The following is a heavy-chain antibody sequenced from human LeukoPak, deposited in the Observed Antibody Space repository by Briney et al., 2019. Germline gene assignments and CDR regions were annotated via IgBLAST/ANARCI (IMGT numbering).Heavy chain of an antibody. CDR1: GFTFDDYA. CDR2: ISWNSGSI. V-gene: IGHV3-9*01. Sequence: PGGSLRLSCAASGFTFDDYAVHWVRQAPGKGLEWVSGISWNSGSIGYADSVKGRFTISRDNSKNTLYLQMNSLRAEDTAVYYCAKDKYSSSSGYDYWGQGTLVTVSS. CDR3: AKDKYSSSSGYDY. D-gene: IGHD6-6*01. J-gene: IGHJ4*02.